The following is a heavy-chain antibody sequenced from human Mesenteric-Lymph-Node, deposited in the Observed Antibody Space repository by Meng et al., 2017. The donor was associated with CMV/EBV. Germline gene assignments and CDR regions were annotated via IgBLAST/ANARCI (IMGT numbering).Heavy chain of an antibody. CDR3: ARDLGRFGELSDIWFDP. V-gene: IGHV1-2*06. CDR2: INPNSGGT. CDR1: TCTGYY. Sequence: TCTGYYMHWVRQAPGQGLEWMGRINPNSGGTNYAQKFQGRVTMTRDTSISTAYMELSRLRSDDTAVYYCARDLGRFGELSDIWFDPWGQGTLVTVSS. J-gene: IGHJ5*02. D-gene: IGHD3-10*01.